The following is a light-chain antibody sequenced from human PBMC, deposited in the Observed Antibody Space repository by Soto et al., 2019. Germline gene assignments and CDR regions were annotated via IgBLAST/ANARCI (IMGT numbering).Light chain of an antibody. V-gene: IGLV2-14*01. J-gene: IGLJ1*01. CDR2: DVS. CDR1: SSDVGRYNY. Sequence: QAALTQPASVYGSPGQSITISCTGTSSDVGRYNYVSWYQQHPGKAPKLMIYDVSNRPSGVSNRFSGSKSGNTASLTISGLQAEDEADYYCSSYTSSSTLYVFGTGTKLTVL. CDR3: SSYTSSSTLYV.